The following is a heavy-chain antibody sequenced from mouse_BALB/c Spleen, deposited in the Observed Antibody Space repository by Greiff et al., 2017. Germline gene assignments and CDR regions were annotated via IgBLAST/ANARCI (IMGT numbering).Heavy chain of an antibody. V-gene: IGHV5-9-4*01. J-gene: IGHJ3*01. CDR3: ASGEITTWLAY. CDR2: ISSGGSYT. CDR1: GFTFSSYA. Sequence: EVQVVESGGGLVKPGGSLKLSCAASGFTFSSYAMSWVRQSPEKRLEWVAEISSGGSYTYYPDTVTGRFTISRDNAKNTLYLEMSSLRSEDTAMYYCASGEITTWLAYWGQGTLVTVSA. D-gene: IGHD2-4*01.